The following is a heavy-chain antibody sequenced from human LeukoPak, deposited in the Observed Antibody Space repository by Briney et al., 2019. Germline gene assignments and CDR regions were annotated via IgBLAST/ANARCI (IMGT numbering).Heavy chain of an antibody. V-gene: IGHV4-34*01. CDR3: ARHFAYSSSSYFDY. Sequence: SETLSLTCAVYGGSFSGYYWSWIRQPPGKGLEWIGEINHSGSTNYNPSLKSRVTMFEDKSKNQFSLRLSSVTVADTAVYYCARHFAYSSSSYFDYWGQGSLVTVSS. J-gene: IGHJ4*02. CDR2: INHSGST. D-gene: IGHD6-6*01. CDR1: GGSFSGYY.